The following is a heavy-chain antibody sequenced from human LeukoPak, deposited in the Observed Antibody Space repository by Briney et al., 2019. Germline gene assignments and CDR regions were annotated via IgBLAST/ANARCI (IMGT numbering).Heavy chain of an antibody. CDR1: GGSISSSRYY. J-gene: IGHJ6*03. CDR2: IYYSGST. V-gene: IGHV4-39*01. CDR3: ARQDGDYYYYYYMDV. Sequence: PSETLSLTCTVSGGSISSSRYYWGWIRQPPGKGLEWIGSIYYSGSTYYNPSLKSRVTISVDTSKNQFSLKLSSVTAADTAVYYCARQDGDYYYYYYMDVWGKGTTVTVSS.